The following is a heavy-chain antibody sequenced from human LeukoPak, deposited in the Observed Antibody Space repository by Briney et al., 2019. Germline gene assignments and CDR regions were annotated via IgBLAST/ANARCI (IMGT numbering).Heavy chain of an antibody. V-gene: IGHV3-7*01. D-gene: IGHD3-22*01. Sequence: GGSLRLSCAASGFSFTYSWMAWVRQTPEKGLEWVANIKQDGSEKYYLDSVKGRFTISRDNAKNSLYLQMNSLRVEDTAVYYCARDYYRSLDYWGQGTLATVSS. J-gene: IGHJ4*02. CDR2: IKQDGSEK. CDR3: ARDYYRSLDY. CDR1: GFSFTYSW.